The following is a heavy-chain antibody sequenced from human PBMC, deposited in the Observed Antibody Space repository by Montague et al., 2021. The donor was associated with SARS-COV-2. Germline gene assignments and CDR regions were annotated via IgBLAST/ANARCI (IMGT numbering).Heavy chain of an antibody. Sequence: SVKVSCEASGGTFTSDTITWVRRAPGQGLEWMGRIIPLLETPNYAQKFQGRVTITADRSTSTAYMELSRLRSEDTAVYYCATEGRWLQSDYWGQGTLVTISS. CDR1: GGTFTSDT. D-gene: IGHD5-24*01. CDR3: ATEGRWLQSDY. V-gene: IGHV1-69*08. J-gene: IGHJ4*02. CDR2: IIPLLETP.